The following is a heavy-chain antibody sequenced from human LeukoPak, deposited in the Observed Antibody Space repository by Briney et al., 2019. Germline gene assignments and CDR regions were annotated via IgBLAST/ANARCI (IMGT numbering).Heavy chain of an antibody. CDR1: GGTFSSYA. D-gene: IGHD3-16*01. J-gene: IGHJ3*02. CDR3: AREGAKIAFDI. CDR2: IIPIFGTA. Sequence: GASVKVSCKASGGTFSSYAISWVRQAPGQGLEWMGRIIPIFGTANYAQKFQGRVTITTDESTSTAYMELSILRSEDTAVYYCAREGAKIAFDIWGQGTMVTVSS. V-gene: IGHV1-69*05.